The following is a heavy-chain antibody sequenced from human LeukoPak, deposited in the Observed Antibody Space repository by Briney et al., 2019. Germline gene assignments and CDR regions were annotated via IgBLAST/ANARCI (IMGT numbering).Heavy chain of an antibody. CDR1: GFTFSSYE. J-gene: IGHJ6*04. V-gene: IGHV3-48*03. CDR2: ISSSGSTI. CDR3: AEPGITMIGGV. D-gene: IGHD3-10*02. Sequence: PGGSLRLSCAASGFTFSSYEMNWVRQAPGKGLEWVSYISSSGSTIHYADSVKGRFTISRDNAKNSLYLQMNSLRAEDTAVYYCAEPGITMIGGVWGKGTTVTISS.